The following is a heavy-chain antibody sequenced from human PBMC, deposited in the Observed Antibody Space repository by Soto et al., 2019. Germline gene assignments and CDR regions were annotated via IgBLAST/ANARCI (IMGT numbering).Heavy chain of an antibody. CDR2: ISYDGSNK. J-gene: IGHJ4*02. CDR1: GFTFSSYA. D-gene: IGHD1-26*01. V-gene: IGHV3-30-3*01. Sequence: PGGSLRLSCAASGFTFSSYAMHWVRQAPGKGLEWVAVISYDGSNKYYADSVKGRFTISRDNSKNTLYLQMNSLRAEDTAVYYCARSRGVVGAAGYFDYWGQGTLVTVSS. CDR3: ARSRGVVGAAGYFDY.